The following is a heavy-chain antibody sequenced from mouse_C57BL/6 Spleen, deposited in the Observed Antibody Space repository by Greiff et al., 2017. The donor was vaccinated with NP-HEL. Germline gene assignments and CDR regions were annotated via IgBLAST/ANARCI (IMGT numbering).Heavy chain of an antibody. J-gene: IGHJ2*01. D-gene: IGHD2-4*01. Sequence: EVHLVESGPELVKPGASVKISCKASGYSFTGYYMNWVKQSPEKSLEWIGEINPSTGGTTYNQKFKAKATLTVDKSSSTAYMQLKSLTSEDSAVYYCARPFYYDYDYFDYWGQGTTLTVSS. CDR2: INPSTGGT. V-gene: IGHV1-42*01. CDR1: GYSFTGYY. CDR3: ARPFYYDYDYFDY.